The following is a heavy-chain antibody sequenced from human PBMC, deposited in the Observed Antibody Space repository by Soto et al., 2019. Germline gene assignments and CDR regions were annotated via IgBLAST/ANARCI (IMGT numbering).Heavy chain of an antibody. CDR3: VRDGTKTLRDWFDP. CDR1: GASISSFY. CDR2: IYATGTT. V-gene: IGHV4-4*07. J-gene: IGHJ5*02. Sequence: KTSETLSLTCTVSGASISSFYLSWIRKSAGKGLEWIGRIYATGTTDYNPSLKSRVMMSVDTSKKQFSLKLRSVTAADTAVYYCVRDGTKTLRDWFDPWGQGISVTVYS. D-gene: IGHD1-1*01.